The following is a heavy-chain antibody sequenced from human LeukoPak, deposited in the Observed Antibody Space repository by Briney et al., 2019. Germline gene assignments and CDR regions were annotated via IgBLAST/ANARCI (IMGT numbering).Heavy chain of an antibody. D-gene: IGHD4-23*01. CDR2: INPSGGST. CDR3: ASLAGGNSESSDAFDI. Sequence: ASVKVSCKASGYIFTSYNIYWVRQAPGQGLEWMGIINPSGGSTSYAQKFQGRVTMTRDMSTSTVYMELSSLRSEDTAVYYCASLAGGNSESSDAFDIWGQGTMVTVSS. V-gene: IGHV1-46*01. CDR1: GYIFTSYN. J-gene: IGHJ3*02.